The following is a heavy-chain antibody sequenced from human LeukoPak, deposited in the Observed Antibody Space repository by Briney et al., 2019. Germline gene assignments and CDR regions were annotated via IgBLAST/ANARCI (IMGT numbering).Heavy chain of an antibody. CDR2: ISGSGGST. V-gene: IGHV3-23*01. CDR3: AKDLYYYDSSGYYHPDAFDI. J-gene: IGHJ3*02. Sequence: GGSLRLSCAASGFTFSSYSMNWVRQAPGKGLEWVSAISGSGGSTYYADSVKGRFTISRDNSKNTLYLQMNSLRAEDTAVYCCAKDLYYYDSSGYYHPDAFDIWGQGTMVTVSS. D-gene: IGHD3-22*01. CDR1: GFTFSSYS.